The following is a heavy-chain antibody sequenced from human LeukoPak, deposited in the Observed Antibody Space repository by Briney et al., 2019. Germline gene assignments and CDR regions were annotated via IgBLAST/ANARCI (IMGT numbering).Heavy chain of an antibody. CDR2: INPNSGGT. CDR1: GYTFTGYY. Sequence: ASVKVSCKASGYTFTGYYMHWVRQAPGQGLEWMGWINPNSGGTNYAQKFQGRVTMTRDTSISTAYMELSRLRSDDTAVYYCARIKVYSSSRKPYYYMDVWGKGTTVTISS. V-gene: IGHV1-2*02. J-gene: IGHJ6*03. D-gene: IGHD6-13*01. CDR3: ARIKVYSSSRKPYYYMDV.